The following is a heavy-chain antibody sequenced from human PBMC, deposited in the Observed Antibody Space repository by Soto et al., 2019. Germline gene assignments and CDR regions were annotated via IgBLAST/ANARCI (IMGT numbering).Heavy chain of an antibody. CDR1: GGSISSGGYS. J-gene: IGHJ3*02. Sequence: QLQLQESGSGLVKPSQTLSLTCAVSGGSISSGGYSWSWIRQPPGKGLEWIGYIYHSGSTYYNLSLKSRVTISVDRSKNQFSLKLSSVTAADTAVYYCARLNDSSGGDAFDIWGQGTMVTVSS. CDR3: ARLNDSSGGDAFDI. CDR2: IYHSGST. V-gene: IGHV4-30-2*01. D-gene: IGHD3-22*01.